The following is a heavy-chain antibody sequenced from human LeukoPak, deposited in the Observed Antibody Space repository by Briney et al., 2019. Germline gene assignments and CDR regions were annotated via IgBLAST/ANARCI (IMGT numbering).Heavy chain of an antibody. CDR2: IYHSGST. V-gene: IGHV4-59*01. CDR1: GGSISSYY. CDR3: AREMTTVVTDYFDY. D-gene: IGHD4-23*01. Sequence: SETLSLTCTVSGGSISSYYWSWIRQPPGKGLEWIGYIYHSGSTNYNPSLKSRVTISVDTSKNQFSLKLSSVTAADTAVYYCAREMTTVVTDYFDYWGRGTLVTVSS. J-gene: IGHJ4*02.